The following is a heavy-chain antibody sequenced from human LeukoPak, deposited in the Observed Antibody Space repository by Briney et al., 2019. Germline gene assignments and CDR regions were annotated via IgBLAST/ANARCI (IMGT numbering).Heavy chain of an antibody. CDR2: TNPNSGET. CDR1: GYTLTGAY. Sequence: ASVKVSCKASGYTLTGAYMHWVRQAPGQGLEWMGWTNPNSGETRYEQKFQGRVTMTRDTSIDTAHMELGSLTSDDTAVYYCARVLFNSGYDSWGQGTLVTVSS. CDR3: ARVLFNSGYDS. V-gene: IGHV1-2*02. D-gene: IGHD3-9*01. J-gene: IGHJ5*01.